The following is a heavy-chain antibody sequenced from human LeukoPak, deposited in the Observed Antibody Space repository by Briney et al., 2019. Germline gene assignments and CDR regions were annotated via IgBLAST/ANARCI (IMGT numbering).Heavy chain of an antibody. Sequence: GGSLRLSCAASGFTFSSYAMSWVRQAPGKGLEWVSAISGSGGSTYYADSVKGRFTISRDNSKNTLYLQMNSPRAEDTAVYYCAKDWGYSSSWTKDYFDYWGQGTLVTVSS. CDR2: ISGSGGST. J-gene: IGHJ4*02. CDR1: GFTFSSYA. D-gene: IGHD6-13*01. CDR3: AKDWGYSSSWTKDYFDY. V-gene: IGHV3-23*01.